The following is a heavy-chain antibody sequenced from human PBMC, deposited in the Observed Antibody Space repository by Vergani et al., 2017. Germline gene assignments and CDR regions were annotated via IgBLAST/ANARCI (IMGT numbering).Heavy chain of an antibody. CDR3: ARETYYYDSSGYYFAGPVDY. J-gene: IGHJ4*02. CDR2: IYYSGST. CDR1: GGSISSYY. V-gene: IGHV4-59*12. D-gene: IGHD3-22*01. Sequence: QVQLQESGPGLVKPSETLSLTCTVSGGSISSYYWSWIRQPPGKGLEWIGYIYYSGSTNYNPSLKSRVTMSVDTSKNQFSLKLSSVTAADTAVYYCARETYYYDSSGYYFAGPVDYWGQGTLVTVSS.